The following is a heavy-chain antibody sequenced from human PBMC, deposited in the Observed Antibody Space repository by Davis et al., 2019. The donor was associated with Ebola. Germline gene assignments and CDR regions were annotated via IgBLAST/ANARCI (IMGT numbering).Heavy chain of an antibody. CDR2: ISSSSSTI. J-gene: IGHJ2*01. Sequence: GGSLRLSCAASGFTFSSYSMNWVRQAPGKGLEWVSYISSSSSTIYYADSVKGRFTISRNNAKNSLYLQMNSLRDEDTAVYYCARGPTVTTHWYFDLWGRGTLVTVSS. CDR3: ARGPTVTTHWYFDL. D-gene: IGHD4-17*01. CDR1: GFTFSSYS. V-gene: IGHV3-48*02.